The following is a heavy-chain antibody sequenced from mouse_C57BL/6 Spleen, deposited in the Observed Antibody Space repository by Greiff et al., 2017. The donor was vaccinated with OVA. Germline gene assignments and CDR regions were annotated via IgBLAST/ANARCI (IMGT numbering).Heavy chain of an antibody. CDR1: GYTFTDYY. V-gene: IGHV1-26*01. CDR2: INPNNGGT. Sequence: EVQLQQSGPELVKPGASVKISCKASGYTFTDYYMNWVKQSHGKSLEWIGDINPNNGGTSYNQKFKGKATLTVDKSSSTAYMELRSLTSEDSAVYYCAREAHFFYAMDYWGQGTSVTVSS. CDR3: AREAHFFYAMDY. J-gene: IGHJ4*01.